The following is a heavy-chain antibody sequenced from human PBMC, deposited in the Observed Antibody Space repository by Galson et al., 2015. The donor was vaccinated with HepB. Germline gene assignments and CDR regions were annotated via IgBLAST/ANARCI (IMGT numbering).Heavy chain of an antibody. V-gene: IGHV2-5*02. Sequence: PALVKPTQTVTLTCTFSGFSLSTDGVGVGWIRQTPGKALEWLGIIYWDDDKRFSPALKTRLTISKDTSTNQVVLTMTNMDPVDTATYYCARIRMDYGDYRNYSMDVWGQGTTVTVSS. D-gene: IGHD4-17*01. CDR3: ARIRMDYGDYRNYSMDV. CDR2: IYWDDDK. J-gene: IGHJ6*02. CDR1: GFSLSTDGVG.